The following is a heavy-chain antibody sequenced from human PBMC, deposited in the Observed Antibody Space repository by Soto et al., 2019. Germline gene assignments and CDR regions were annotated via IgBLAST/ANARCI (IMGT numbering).Heavy chain of an antibody. V-gene: IGHV3-23*01. CDR1: GFTFSSYA. CDR3: VKDGLGGTTTFNWFDP. D-gene: IGHD3-3*01. J-gene: IGHJ5*02. Sequence: EVQLLESGGGLAQPGGSLRLSCAASGFTFSSYAMSWVRQAPGRGLQCVSTITASGGATYYADSVQGRFTISRDNSKNTLYLQMDGLTADDTAMYYCVKDGLGGTTTFNWFDPWGQGTLVTVS. CDR2: ITASGGAT.